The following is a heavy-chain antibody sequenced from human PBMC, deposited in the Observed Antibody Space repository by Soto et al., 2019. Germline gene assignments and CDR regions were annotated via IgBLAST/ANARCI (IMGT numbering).Heavy chain of an antibody. CDR3: ARGYRGVPSQYEVNDAFDI. V-gene: IGHV3-21*01. CDR1: GFSFSNYA. Sequence: EVQLVESGGGLVKPGGSLRLSCAASGFSFSNYAMIWVRQAPGEGLEWVSSISSSSTYIYYADSIQGRFTISRDNARNSLSLQLSSLRVEDTAVYYCARGYRGVPSQYEVNDAFDIWGQGTVVTVSS. J-gene: IGHJ3*02. CDR2: ISSSSTYI. D-gene: IGHD3-10*01.